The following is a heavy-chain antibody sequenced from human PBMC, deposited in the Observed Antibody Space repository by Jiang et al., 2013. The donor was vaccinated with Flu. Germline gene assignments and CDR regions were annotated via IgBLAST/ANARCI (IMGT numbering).Heavy chain of an antibody. V-gene: IGHV4-59*08. CDR1: SGSISSHY. J-gene: IGHJ6*02. CDR3: ARSYCGGDCYSMFGYSYYGMDV. Sequence: LLKPSETLSLTCIVSSGSISSHYWSWIRQPPGKGLEWIGYIHNSGTTNYNPSLKSRVTISIDTSTNQFSLKLISVTAPDTAVYYCARSYCGGDCYSMFGYSYYGMDVWGQGTTVTVSS. D-gene: IGHD2-21*02. CDR2: IHNSGTT.